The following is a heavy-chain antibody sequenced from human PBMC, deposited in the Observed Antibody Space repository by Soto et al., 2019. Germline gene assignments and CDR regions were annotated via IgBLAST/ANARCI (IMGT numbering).Heavy chain of an antibody. CDR2: TNPNSGVT. CDR3: ARESGGATATLDYYYFYMDV. Sequence: QVQLVQSGAEVKKPGASVTVSCRSSGDTFTDYYMHWVRQAPGQGLEWMGWTNPNSGVTKYAQKLPGWVTLTRDTSIRTVYMQLSRLRSDDTAVYYCARESGGATATLDYYYFYMDVWGTGTMVTVSS. D-gene: IGHD5-12*01. CDR1: GDTFTDYY. J-gene: IGHJ6*03. V-gene: IGHV1-2*04.